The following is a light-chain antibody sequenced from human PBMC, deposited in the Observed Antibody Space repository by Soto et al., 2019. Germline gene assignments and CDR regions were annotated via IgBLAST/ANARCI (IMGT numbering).Light chain of an antibody. CDR3: QQHYTTPWT. V-gene: IGKV4-1*01. J-gene: IGKJ1*01. Sequence: DIVMTQSPDSLAVSLGERATINCKSSQSLLYSSNNKNYLAWYQQRPGQPPKLLIYWASIREFGVPDRVSGCGSWTDFTLTISSLHAEDVAVYYCQQHYTTPWTFGQGTKVEIK. CDR2: WAS. CDR1: QSLLYSSNNKNY.